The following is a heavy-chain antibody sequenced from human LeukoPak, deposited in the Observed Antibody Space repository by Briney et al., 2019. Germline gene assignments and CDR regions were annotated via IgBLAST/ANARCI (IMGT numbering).Heavy chain of an antibody. CDR1: GGSISSGGYY. CDR2: IYYSGST. Sequence: PSETLSLTCTVSGGSISSGGYYWSWIRQHPGKGLEWIGYIYYSGSTYYNPSLKSRVTISVDTSKNQFSLKLSSVTAADTAVYYCARERAANYGDYQGYFDYWGQGTLVTVSS. D-gene: IGHD4-17*01. J-gene: IGHJ4*02. CDR3: ARERAANYGDYQGYFDY. V-gene: IGHV4-31*03.